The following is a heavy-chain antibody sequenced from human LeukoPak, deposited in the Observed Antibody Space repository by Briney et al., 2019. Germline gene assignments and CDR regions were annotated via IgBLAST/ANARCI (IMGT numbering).Heavy chain of an antibody. Sequence: ASVKVSCKASGYIFTGYYMHWVRQAPGQGLEWMGWINPNSGGTNYAQKFQGRVTMTRDTSISTAYMELSRLRSDDTAVYYCARVVHYYDSSGYEDDAFDIWGQGTMVTVSS. CDR3: ARVVHYYDSSGYEDDAFDI. V-gene: IGHV1-2*02. CDR2: INPNSGGT. J-gene: IGHJ3*02. CDR1: GYIFTGYY. D-gene: IGHD3-22*01.